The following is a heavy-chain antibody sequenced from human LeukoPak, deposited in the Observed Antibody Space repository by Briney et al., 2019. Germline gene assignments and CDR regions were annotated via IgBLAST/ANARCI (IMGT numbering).Heavy chain of an antibody. CDR2: IYPGDSDT. D-gene: IGHD4-17*01. V-gene: IGHV5-51*07. CDR3: ARPPQDDYGDYNFDY. Sequence: GESLKISCKGSGYSFTSYWIGWVHQMPGKGLEWMGIIYPGDSDTRYSPSFQGQVTISADKSISTAYLQWSSLKASDTAMYYCARPPQDDYGDYNFDYWGQGTLVTVSS. CDR1: GYSFTSYW. J-gene: IGHJ4*02.